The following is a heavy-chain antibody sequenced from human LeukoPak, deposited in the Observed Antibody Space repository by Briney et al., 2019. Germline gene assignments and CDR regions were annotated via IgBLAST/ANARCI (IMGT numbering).Heavy chain of an antibody. CDR1: GYTFTGYY. CDR2: INPNSGGT. J-gene: IGHJ6*03. Sequence: GASVKVSCKASGYTFTGYYMHWVRQAPGQGLEWMGWINPNSGGTNYAQKFQGRVTMTRDTAISTAYMELSRLRSDDTAVYYCARALRNYYYYMDVWGKGTTVTVSS. CDR3: ARALRNYYYYMDV. V-gene: IGHV1-2*02.